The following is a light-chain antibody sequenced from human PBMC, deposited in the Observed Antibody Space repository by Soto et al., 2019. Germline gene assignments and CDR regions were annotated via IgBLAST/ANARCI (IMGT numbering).Light chain of an antibody. CDR2: GAS. V-gene: IGKV3-20*01. J-gene: IGKJ1*01. Sequence: ELVLTQSPGILSMSPRDRATLSCRASQSVSSSSLAWYQQKPGQAPRLLIFGASSRATGIPARFSASGSGTDFTLTISDVQPEDFALYYCHQRQSWPRTFGQGTKVDIK. CDR3: HQRQSWPRT. CDR1: QSVSSSS.